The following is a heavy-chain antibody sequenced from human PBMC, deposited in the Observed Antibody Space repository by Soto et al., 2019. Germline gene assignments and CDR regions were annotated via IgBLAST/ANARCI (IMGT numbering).Heavy chain of an antibody. J-gene: IGHJ4*02. CDR3: AKGFYYDSSGYLEELFDY. CDR1: GFTFRTYA. Sequence: GGSLRLSCAASGFTFRTYAMSWVRQAPGKGPEWVSGISASGGSTYYADSVKGRFTISRDNSKNTLYLQMNSLRAEDTAVYYCAKGFYYDSSGYLEELFDYWGQGTLVTVSS. D-gene: IGHD3-22*01. V-gene: IGHV3-23*01. CDR2: ISASGGST.